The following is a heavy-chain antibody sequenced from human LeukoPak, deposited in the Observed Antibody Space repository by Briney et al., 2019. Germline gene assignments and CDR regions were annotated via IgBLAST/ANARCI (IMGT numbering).Heavy chain of an antibody. D-gene: IGHD6-13*01. Sequence: PSETLSLTCTVSGGSISSYYWSWIRQPPGKGLEWIGYIYYSGSTNCNPSLKSRVTISVDTSKNQFSLKLSSVTAADTAVYYCARAVAAAGFFDYWGQGTLVTVSS. CDR1: GGSISSYY. J-gene: IGHJ4*02. CDR2: IYYSGST. CDR3: ARAVAAAGFFDY. V-gene: IGHV4-59*01.